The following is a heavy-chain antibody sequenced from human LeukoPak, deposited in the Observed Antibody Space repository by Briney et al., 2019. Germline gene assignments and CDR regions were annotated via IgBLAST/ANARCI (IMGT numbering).Heavy chain of an antibody. CDR2: ISSSSSTI. CDR3: ARDLFYYGSGSFDY. V-gene: IGHV3-48*01. J-gene: IGHJ4*02. D-gene: IGHD3-10*01. CDR1: GFTFSSYS. Sequence: GGSLRLSCAASGFTFSSYSMNWVRQAPGKGLEWVSYISSSSSTIYYADSVKGRFTISGDNAKNSLYLQMNSLRAEDTAVYYCARDLFYYGSGSFDYWGQGTLVTVSS.